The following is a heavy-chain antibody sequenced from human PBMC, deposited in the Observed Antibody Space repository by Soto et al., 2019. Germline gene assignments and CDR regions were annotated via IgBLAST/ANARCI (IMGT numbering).Heavy chain of an antibody. V-gene: IGHV4-61*08. CDR2: TLYSGSP. Sequence: QVQLQESGPGLVTPSETLSLTCRVSGGSVGTGAYYWSWIRQPPGKGLEWIGYTLYSGSPNYNPSLLSLQGRVTISVDTSRNQFSLRLTSVTAADTALYYCARHDYYHRTFDIWGQGTLVTVSS. CDR1: GGSVGTGAYY. J-gene: IGHJ3*02. CDR3: ARHDYYHRTFDI. D-gene: IGHD3-9*01.